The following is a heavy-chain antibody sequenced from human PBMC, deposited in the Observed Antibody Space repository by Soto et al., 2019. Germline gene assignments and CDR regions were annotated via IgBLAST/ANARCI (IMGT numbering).Heavy chain of an antibody. Sequence: QVQLQESGPGLVKPSETLSLTCTVSGDSISGSSWSWIRQPPGKGLEWIAYMYFSVSTNYNPSLESRVTISVDTSKNQCSVKLSCVTAADTALYYCARGSGWYFHWGQGTLVTVSS. D-gene: IGHD6-19*01. J-gene: IGHJ4*02. V-gene: IGHV4-59*01. CDR3: ARGSGWYFH. CDR1: GDSISGSS. CDR2: MYFSVST.